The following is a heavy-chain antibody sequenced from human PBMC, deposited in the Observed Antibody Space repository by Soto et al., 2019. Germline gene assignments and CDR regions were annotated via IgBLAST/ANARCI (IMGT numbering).Heavy chain of an antibody. CDR3: ARAATLDTAMVIDY. D-gene: IGHD5-18*01. V-gene: IGHV4-59*08. J-gene: IGHJ4*02. CDR1: GGSISSYY. CDR2: IYYSGST. Sequence: SETLSLTCTVSGGSISSYYWSWIRQPPGKGLEWIGYIYYSGSTNYNPSLKSRVTISVDTSKNQFSLKLSSVTAADTAVYYCARAATLDTAMVIDYWGQGTLVTVSS.